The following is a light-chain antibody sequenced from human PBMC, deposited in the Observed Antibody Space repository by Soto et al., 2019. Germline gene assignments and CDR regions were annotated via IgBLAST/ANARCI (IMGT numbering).Light chain of an antibody. J-gene: IGKJ2*01. CDR2: GAS. CDR1: QSVDSN. Sequence: EIVMTQSPATLSVSPGERVTLSCRASQSVDSNLAWYQQKPGQAPRILIYGASTRANDIPARCSGSGSGTEFTLSISSLQSEDFAVYYCQEYNKWPRGTFAQGTKLEIK. CDR3: QEYNKWPRGT. V-gene: IGKV3-15*01.